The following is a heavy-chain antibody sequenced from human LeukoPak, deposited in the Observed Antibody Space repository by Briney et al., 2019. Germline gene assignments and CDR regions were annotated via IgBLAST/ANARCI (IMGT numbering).Heavy chain of an antibody. D-gene: IGHD2-2*01. J-gene: IGHJ4*02. CDR2: IWSDGGKS. CDR1: GFTFSAYG. CDR3: ATDSIGPATDFDY. V-gene: IGHV3-33*01. Sequence: GGSLRLYCAASGFTFSAYGMHWVRQAPGKGLEWVAVIWSDGGKSYNSDSVKGRFTISRDNSKNTLYLQMNSLRADDTAVYYCATDSIGPATDFDYWGQGTLVTVSS.